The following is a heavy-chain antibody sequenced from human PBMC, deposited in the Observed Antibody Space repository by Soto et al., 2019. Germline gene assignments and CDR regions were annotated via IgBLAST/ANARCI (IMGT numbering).Heavy chain of an antibody. Sequence: SETLSLTCTVSGGSISSGGYYWSWLRQHPGKGLEWIGYIYYSGSTYYNPSLKSRVTISVDTSKNQFSLKLSSVTAAGTAVYYCASSPYDFWSGYYGPTYYYGMDVWGQGTTVTVSS. CDR1: GGSISSGGYY. J-gene: IGHJ6*02. D-gene: IGHD3-3*01. CDR3: ASSPYDFWSGYYGPTYYYGMDV. CDR2: IYYSGST. V-gene: IGHV4-31*03.